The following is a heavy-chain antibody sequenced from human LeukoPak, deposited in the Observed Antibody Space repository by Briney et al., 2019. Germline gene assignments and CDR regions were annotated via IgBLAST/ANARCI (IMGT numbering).Heavy chain of an antibody. Sequence: SVKVSFKASGGTFSSYAISWVRQAPGQGLEGMGGIIPIFGTANYAEKFQGRVTITADESTRTAYMELSSLRSEDTAVYYCARDLGSTDYWGQGTLVTVSS. J-gene: IGHJ4*02. CDR3: ARDLGSTDY. CDR2: IIPIFGTA. V-gene: IGHV1-69*13. CDR1: GGTFSSYA.